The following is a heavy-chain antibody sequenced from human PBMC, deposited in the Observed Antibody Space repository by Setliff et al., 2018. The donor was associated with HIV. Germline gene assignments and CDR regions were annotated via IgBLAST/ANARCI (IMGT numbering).Heavy chain of an antibody. CDR1: GGSISRGGRY. V-gene: IGHV4-31*03. CDR2: VYYNGES. CDR3: ASALVGGASPFDY. J-gene: IGHJ4*01. Sequence: KPSETLSLTCTVSGGSISRGGRYWGWVRQHPGRGLEWVGYVYYNGESFYNPSLRGRITILQDKSKNQFSLEVWSVTAADTAIYYCASALVGGASPFDYWGQGALVTVSS. D-gene: IGHD3-3*01.